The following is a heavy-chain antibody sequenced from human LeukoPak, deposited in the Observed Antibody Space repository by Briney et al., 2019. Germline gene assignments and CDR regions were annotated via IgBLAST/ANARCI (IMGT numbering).Heavy chain of an antibody. CDR1: GYTFTSYD. CDR2: MNPNSGNT. D-gene: IGHD6-13*01. V-gene: IGHV1-8*03. J-gene: IGHJ4*02. CDR3: ARHPLLQQLVNHFDY. Sequence: ASVKVSCKASGYTFTSYDINWVRQATGQGLEWMGWMNPNSGNTGYAQKFQGRVTITRNTSISTAYTELSSLRSEDTAVYYCARHPLLQQLVNHFDYWGQGTLVTVSS.